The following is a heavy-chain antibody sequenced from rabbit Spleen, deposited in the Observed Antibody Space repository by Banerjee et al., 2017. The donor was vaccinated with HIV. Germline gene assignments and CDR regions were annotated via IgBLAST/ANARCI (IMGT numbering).Heavy chain of an antibody. Sequence: QSLEESGGGLVKPEGSLTLTCKASGFSFSDRDVMCWVRQAPGNGLEWIACINTATGKAVYASWAKGRFTISKTSSTTVTLQMTSLTAADTATYFCARGDTMIMVSFYFPLWGPGTLVTVS. J-gene: IGHJ4*01. V-gene: IGHV1S40*01. CDR3: ARGDTMIMVSFYFPL. D-gene: IGHD2-1*01. CDR2: INTATGKA. CDR1: GFSFSDRDV.